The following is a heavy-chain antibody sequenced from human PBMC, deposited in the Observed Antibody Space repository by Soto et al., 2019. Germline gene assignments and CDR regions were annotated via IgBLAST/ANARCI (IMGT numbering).Heavy chain of an antibody. CDR1: GFTFSSYA. J-gene: IGHJ3*02. Sequence: EVQLLESGGGLVQPGGSLRLSCAASGFTFSSYAMSWVRQAPGKGLEWVSAISGSGGSTYYADSVKGRFTISRDNSKNTLYLQMNSLRAEDTAVYYCAKDWGPYYGSGSYYNNDAFDIWGQGTMVTVSS. CDR2: ISGSGGST. V-gene: IGHV3-23*01. D-gene: IGHD3-10*01. CDR3: AKDWGPYYGSGSYYNNDAFDI.